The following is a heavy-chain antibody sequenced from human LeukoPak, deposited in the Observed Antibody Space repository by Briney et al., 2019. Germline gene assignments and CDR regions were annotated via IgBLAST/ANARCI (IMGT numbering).Heavy chain of an antibody. D-gene: IGHD5-18*01. V-gene: IGHV4-34*01. CDR2: INHSGST. Sequence: SETLSLTCAVYGGSFSGYYWSWIRRPPGKGLEWIGEINHSGSTNYNPSLKSRVTISVDTSKNQFSLKLSSVTAADTAVYYCARVNTAIIYGMDVWGQGTTVTVSS. CDR3: ARVNTAIIYGMDV. CDR1: GGSFSGYY. J-gene: IGHJ6*02.